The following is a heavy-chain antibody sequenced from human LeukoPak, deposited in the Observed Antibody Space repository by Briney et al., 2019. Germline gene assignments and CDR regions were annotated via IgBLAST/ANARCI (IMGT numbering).Heavy chain of an antibody. Sequence: PSETLSLTCTVSGGSITSSSYHWGWIRQPPGKGLEWIGSIYYTGTTYYNPSLKSRVSIFVDTSKNQFSLKLSSVTAADTAVYYCARGPINCSGGSCYFNDYYYYMDVWGKGTTVTVSS. CDR2: IYYTGTT. CDR1: GGSITSSSYH. D-gene: IGHD2-15*01. V-gene: IGHV4-39*07. CDR3: ARGPINCSGGSCYFNDYYYYMDV. J-gene: IGHJ6*03.